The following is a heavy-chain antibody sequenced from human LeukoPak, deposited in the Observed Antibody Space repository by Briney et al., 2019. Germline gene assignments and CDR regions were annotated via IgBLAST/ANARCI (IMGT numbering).Heavy chain of an antibody. Sequence: SETLSLTCTVSGGSISSGSYYWRWIRQPAGKGLEWIGRIYTSGSTNYNPPLKSRVTISVDTSKNQFSLKLSSVTAADTAVYYCARAVAGTANYFDYWGQGTLVTVSS. CDR3: ARAVAGTANYFDY. CDR1: GGSISSGSYY. D-gene: IGHD6-19*01. CDR2: IYTSGST. J-gene: IGHJ4*02. V-gene: IGHV4-61*02.